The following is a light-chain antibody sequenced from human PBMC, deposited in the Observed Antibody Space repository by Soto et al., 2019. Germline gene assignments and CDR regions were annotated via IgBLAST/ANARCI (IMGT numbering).Light chain of an antibody. CDR2: GAS. CDR1: QTVANNY. Sequence: EIVLAQSPATVSLSPGESATLSCRASQTVANNYLAWYQQRPGQAPRLVIFGASSRATGIPDRFRGSGSGTDFTLSISRVEPEDFAVYYCQQYDSSYTFGQGTKLRSN. CDR3: QQYDSSYT. V-gene: IGKV3-20*01. J-gene: IGKJ2*01.